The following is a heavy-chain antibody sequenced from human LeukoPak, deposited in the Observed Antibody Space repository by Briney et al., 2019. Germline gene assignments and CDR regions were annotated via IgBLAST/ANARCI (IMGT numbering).Heavy chain of an antibody. V-gene: IGHV3-33*01. J-gene: IGHJ3*02. CDR1: GFTFNSYG. CDR3: ARDKRRDGYKSDAFDI. D-gene: IGHD1-14*01. CDR2: IWYDGSNE. Sequence: GGSLRLSCAASGFTFNSYGMHWVRQAPGKGLEWVAVIWYDGSNEYYADSVKGRFTISRHNAKNTLYLQMNSLRAEDTAVYYCARDKRRDGYKSDAFDIWGQGTMDTVS.